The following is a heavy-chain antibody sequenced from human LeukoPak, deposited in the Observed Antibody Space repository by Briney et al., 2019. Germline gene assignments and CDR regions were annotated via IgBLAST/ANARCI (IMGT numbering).Heavy chain of an antibody. CDR1: GFTFDDYA. Sequence: GGSLRLSCAASGFTFDDYAMHWVRQAPGKGLEWVSGISWNSGDIGYADSVKGRFTISRDDAKNSLYLQMNSLRAEDTAVYSCARVRVGATYGGAFDIWGQGTMVTVSS. D-gene: IGHD1-26*01. J-gene: IGHJ3*02. V-gene: IGHV3-9*01. CDR2: ISWNSGDI. CDR3: ARVRVGATYGGAFDI.